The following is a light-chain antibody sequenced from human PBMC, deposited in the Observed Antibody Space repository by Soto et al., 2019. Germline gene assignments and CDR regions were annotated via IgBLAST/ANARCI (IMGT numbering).Light chain of an antibody. Sequence: DIQMTQSPSTLSGSVGDRATITCRASQTISSWLAWYQQKPGKAPKLLIYKAPTLKSGVPSRFSGSGSGTEFTLTISSLQPDDFATYYCQHYNSYSEAFGQGTKVEL. V-gene: IGKV1-5*03. CDR1: QTISSW. J-gene: IGKJ1*01. CDR2: KAP. CDR3: QHYNSYSEA.